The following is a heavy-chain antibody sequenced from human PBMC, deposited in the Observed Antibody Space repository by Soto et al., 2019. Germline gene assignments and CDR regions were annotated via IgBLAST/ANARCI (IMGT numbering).Heavy chain of an antibody. D-gene: IGHD2-15*01. CDR3: ARWGCSGSNCNLNQRSFDL. J-gene: IGHJ4*02. Sequence: QVQLVESGGGVVQPGRSLRLSCAASGFIFNEYGMHWVRQAPGKGLEWVAVIGYDGSNKYYADSVKGRFTFSRDNSKNTMSLQMNSLRAEDTAVYYCARWGCSGSNCNLNQRSFDLWGQGTLVTVSS. CDR1: GFIFNEYG. CDR2: IGYDGSNK. V-gene: IGHV3-33*03.